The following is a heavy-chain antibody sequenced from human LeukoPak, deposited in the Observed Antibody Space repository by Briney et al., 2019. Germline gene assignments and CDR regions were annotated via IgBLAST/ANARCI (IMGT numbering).Heavy chain of an antibody. Sequence: SETLSLTCTVSGGSISSYYWSWIRQPPGKGLEWIGYIYYSGSTNYNPSLKSRVTISVDTSKNQFSLKLSSVTAADTAVYYCARGGNYYDEYFQHWGQGTLVTVSS. CDR3: ARGGNYYDEYFQH. CDR2: IYYSGST. CDR1: GGSISSYY. J-gene: IGHJ1*01. V-gene: IGHV4-59*01. D-gene: IGHD3-22*01.